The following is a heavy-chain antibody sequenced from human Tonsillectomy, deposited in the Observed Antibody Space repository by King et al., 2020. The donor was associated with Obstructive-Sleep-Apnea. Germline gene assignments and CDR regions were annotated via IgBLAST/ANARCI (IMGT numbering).Heavy chain of an antibody. CDR1: GFTFSSYD. Sequence: VQLVESGGGLVQPGGSLRLSCAASGFTFSSYDMHWVRQAAGKGLEWVSAIGTAGDTYYPGSVKGRFTISRENAKNSLSLQMNSLRAGDTAVYYCARRAGGSGSWEYYFDYWGQGTLVTVSS. D-gene: IGHD3-10*01. V-gene: IGHV3-13*01. CDR2: IGTAGDT. J-gene: IGHJ4*02. CDR3: ARRAGGSGSWEYYFDY.